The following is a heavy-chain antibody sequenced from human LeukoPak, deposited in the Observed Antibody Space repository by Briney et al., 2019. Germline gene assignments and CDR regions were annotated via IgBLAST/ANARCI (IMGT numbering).Heavy chain of an antibody. CDR1: GDTFSNYD. D-gene: IGHD6-13*01. J-gene: IGHJ4*02. CDR3: ALSAEKQLVYFDF. Sequence: SVKVSCKASGDTFSNYDVTWVRQAPGQGLEWMGRIIPVFDTAKYAQNFQGRVTMTTDESSSTAYMELYSLRSEDTAVYYCALSAEKQLVYFDFWGQGTLVTVSS. V-gene: IGHV1-69*05. CDR2: IIPVFDTA.